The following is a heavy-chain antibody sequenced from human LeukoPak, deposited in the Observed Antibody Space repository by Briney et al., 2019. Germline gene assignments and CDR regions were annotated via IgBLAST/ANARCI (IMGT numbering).Heavy chain of an antibody. D-gene: IGHD2-15*01. CDR1: GYSISSDYY. Sequence: SETLSLTCTVSGYSISSDYYWGWIRQPPGKGLEWIGSIYHSGSTYYKPSLKSRVTISVDTSKNQFSLKLSSVTAVDTAVYYCATWRYCSGGSCYGNYYMDVWGKGTTVTVSS. CDR3: ATWRYCSGGSCYGNYYMDV. CDR2: IYHSGST. J-gene: IGHJ6*03. V-gene: IGHV4-38-2*02.